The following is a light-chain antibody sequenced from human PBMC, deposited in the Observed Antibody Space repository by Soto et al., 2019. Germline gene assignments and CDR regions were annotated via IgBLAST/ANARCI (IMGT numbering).Light chain of an antibody. CDR3: QHRTSWPPYS. V-gene: IGKV3-11*01. Sequence: EIMLTQSPASLSLSPGERATLSCTASQSISTYLAWYQQKPGQAPRLLIYDASKRATDIPARFSGSGSGTDFTLTNSSLQPEDFAVYYCQHRTSWPPYSFGQGTKVDI. J-gene: IGKJ2*03. CDR2: DAS. CDR1: QSISTY.